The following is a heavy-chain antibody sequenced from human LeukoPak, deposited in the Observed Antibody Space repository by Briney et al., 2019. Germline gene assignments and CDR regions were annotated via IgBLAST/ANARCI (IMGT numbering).Heavy chain of an antibody. D-gene: IGHD1-26*01. V-gene: IGHV4-59*08. Sequence: SETLSLTCTVSGGSISSYYWSWIRQPPGKGLEWIGYIYYSGSTNYNPSPKSRVTISVDTSKNQFSLKLSSVTAADTAVYYCARSDEVGTSNYWGQGTLVTVSS. J-gene: IGHJ4*02. CDR1: GGSISSYY. CDR2: IYYSGST. CDR3: ARSDEVGTSNY.